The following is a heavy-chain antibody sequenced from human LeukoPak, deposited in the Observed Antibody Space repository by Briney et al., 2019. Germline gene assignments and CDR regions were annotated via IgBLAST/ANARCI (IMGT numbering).Heavy chain of an antibody. D-gene: IGHD2-15*01. V-gene: IGHV1-2*02. CDR3: ARGIVVVVAVGWFDP. J-gene: IGHJ5*02. Sequence: EASVKVSCKASGYTFTGYYMHWVRQAPGQGLEWMGWINPNGGGTNYAQKFQGRVTMTRDTSISTAYMELSRLRSDDTAVYYCARGIVVVVAVGWFDPWGQGTLVTVSS. CDR2: INPNGGGT. CDR1: GYTFTGYY.